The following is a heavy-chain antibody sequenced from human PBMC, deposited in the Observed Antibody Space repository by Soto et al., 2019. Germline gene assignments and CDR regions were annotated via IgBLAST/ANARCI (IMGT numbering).Heavy chain of an antibody. V-gene: IGHV3-73*01. CDR2: IRSKANSYAT. J-gene: IGHJ4*02. D-gene: IGHD3-22*01. Sequence: PGGSLRLSCAASGFTFSGSAMHWVRQASGKGLEWVGRIRSKANSYATAYAASVKGRFTISRDDSKNTAYLQMNSLKTEDTAVYYCTRIQYDSSGYSDYWGQGTLVTVSS. CDR3: TRIQYDSSGYSDY. CDR1: GFTFSGSA.